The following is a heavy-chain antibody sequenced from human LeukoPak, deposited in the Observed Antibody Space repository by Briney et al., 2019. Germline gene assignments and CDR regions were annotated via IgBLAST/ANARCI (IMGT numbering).Heavy chain of an antibody. D-gene: IGHD2-15*01. V-gene: IGHV3-30*03. CDR2: ISDNGNDK. J-gene: IGHJ4*02. CDR3: ASGLLGCRGGSCYPTDY. CDR1: GFTFSSYG. Sequence: GGSLRLSYVASGFTFSSYGMHWVRQAPGKGLEWVAVISDNGNDKYYVDSVKGRFTISRDNSKNTVYLQMNSLRPEDTALYYCASGLLGCRGGSCYPTDYWGQGTLVTVSS.